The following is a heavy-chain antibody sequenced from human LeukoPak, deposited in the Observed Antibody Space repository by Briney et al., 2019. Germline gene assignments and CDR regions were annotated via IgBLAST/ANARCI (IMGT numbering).Heavy chain of an antibody. J-gene: IGHJ4*02. CDR3: ARDLGDGYNYGHFDY. Sequence: PSETLSLTCTVSGGSVSSHRYYWGWLRQPPGKGLEWIGSVYYSGSTYYDPSLKSRVVISVDTSKNQFSLKLTSVTAADTAVYYCARDLGDGYNYGHFDYWGQGTLVTVSS. V-gene: IGHV4-39*02. CDR2: VYYSGST. CDR1: GGSVSSHRYY. D-gene: IGHD5-24*01.